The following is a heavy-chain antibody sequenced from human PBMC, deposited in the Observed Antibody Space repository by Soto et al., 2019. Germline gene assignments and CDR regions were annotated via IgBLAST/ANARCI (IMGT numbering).Heavy chain of an antibody. CDR1: SGSISSTIYS. CDR2: IFYSGST. J-gene: IGHJ5*02. D-gene: IGHD2-15*01. Sequence: SETLSLTCTVSSGSISSTIYSWDWIRQPPGKGLEWIGSIFYSGSTYYNPSLKSRVTISVDTSKNQFSLTLTSVTAADTAVYYCARQCRGLPCHWSVPPGQGPLLTVSS. CDR3: ARQCRGLPCHWSVP. V-gene: IGHV4-39*01.